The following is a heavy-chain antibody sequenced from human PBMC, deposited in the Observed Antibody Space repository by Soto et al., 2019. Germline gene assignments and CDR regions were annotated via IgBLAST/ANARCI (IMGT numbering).Heavy chain of an antibody. J-gene: IGHJ3*01. V-gene: IGHV1-69*08. CDR1: GGTFSSYT. D-gene: IGHD3-22*01. Sequence: QVQLVQSGAEVKKPGSSVKVSCKASGGTFSSYTISWVRQAPGQGLEWMGRIIPILGIANYAQKFQGRVTITADKSTSTAYMELSSLRSEDTAVYYCAREHYDSSDSPWGQGTMATVSS. CDR3: AREHYDSSDSP. CDR2: IIPILGIA.